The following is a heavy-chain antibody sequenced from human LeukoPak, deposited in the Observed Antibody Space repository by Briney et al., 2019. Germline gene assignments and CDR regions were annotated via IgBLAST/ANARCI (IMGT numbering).Heavy chain of an antibody. D-gene: IGHD2-21*02. J-gene: IGHJ4*02. CDR1: GGSISSYY. Sequence: SETLSLTCTVSGGSISSYYWSWIRQPPGKGLEWIGYMYYSGSTNYNPSLGSRVTISLDMSKHQFSLNLTSVTAADTAVYFCASNTATVFDYWGQGALVTVSS. V-gene: IGHV4-59*01. CDR3: ASNTATVFDY. CDR2: MYYSGST.